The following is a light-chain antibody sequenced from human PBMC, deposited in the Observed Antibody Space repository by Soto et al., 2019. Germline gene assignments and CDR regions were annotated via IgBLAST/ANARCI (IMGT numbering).Light chain of an antibody. V-gene: IGLV2-8*01. CDR2: EVS. CDR3: SSYAGSNNLVV. Sequence: QSALTQPPSASGSPGQSVTISCTGTSSDVGGYNYVSWYQQHPGKAPKLMIYEVSQRPSGVPDRFSGSKSGNTASLTVSGLQAEDEADYYCSSYAGSNNLVVFGGGTKLTV. J-gene: IGLJ2*01. CDR1: SSDVGGYNY.